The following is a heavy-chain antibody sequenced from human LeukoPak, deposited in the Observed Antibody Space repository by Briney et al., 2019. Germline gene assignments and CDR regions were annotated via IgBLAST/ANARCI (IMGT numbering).Heavy chain of an antibody. J-gene: IGHJ4*02. CDR2: INPNSGGT. CDR3: ARAPPSVAAAGGDY. CDR1: GYTFTGYY. V-gene: IGHV1-2*02. Sequence: ASVKVSCKASGYTFTGYYMHWVRQAPGQGPEWMGWINPNSGGTNYAQKFQGRVTMTRDTSISTAYMELSRLRSDDTAVYYCARAPPSVAAAGGDYWGQGTLVTVSS. D-gene: IGHD6-13*01.